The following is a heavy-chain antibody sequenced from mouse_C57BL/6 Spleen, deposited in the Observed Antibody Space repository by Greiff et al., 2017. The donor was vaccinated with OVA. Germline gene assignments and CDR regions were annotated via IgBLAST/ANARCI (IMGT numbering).Heavy chain of an antibody. J-gene: IGHJ3*01. V-gene: IGHV1-12*01. D-gene: IGHD1-1*01. CDR3: AREGDYYGSSPWFAY. Sequence: LQQSGAELVRPGASVKMSCKASGYTFTSYYMHWVKQTPRQGLEWIGAIYPGNGDTSYNQKFKGKATLTVDKSSSTAYMQLSSLSSEDSAVYFCAREGDYYGSSPWFAYWGQGTLVTVSA. CDR1: GYTFTSYY. CDR2: IYPGNGDT.